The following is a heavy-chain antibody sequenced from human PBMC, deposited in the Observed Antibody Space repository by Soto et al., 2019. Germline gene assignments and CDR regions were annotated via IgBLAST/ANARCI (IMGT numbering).Heavy chain of an antibody. CDR2: ISWNSGSI. D-gene: IGHD4-17*01. CDR1: GFTFDDYA. V-gene: IGHV3-9*01. Sequence: SLRLSCAASGFTFDDYAMHWVRQAPGKGLEWVSGISWNSGSIGYADSVKGRFTISRDNAKNSLYLQMNSLRAEDTAVYYCASENYGDYEDYWGQGTLVTVSS. J-gene: IGHJ4*02. CDR3: ASENYGDYEDY.